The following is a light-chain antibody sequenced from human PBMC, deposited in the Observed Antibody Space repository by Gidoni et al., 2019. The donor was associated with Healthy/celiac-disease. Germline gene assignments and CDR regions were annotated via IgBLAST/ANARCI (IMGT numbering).Light chain of an antibody. CDR2: DAS. V-gene: IGKV3-11*01. CDR1: QSVSSY. Sequence: IVLTQSPATLSLSPGERATLSCRASQSVSSYLAWYQQKPGQAPRLLIYDASNRATGIPARFIGSGSGTDFTLTISSLEPEDFAGYYCQQRSNWPPSLTFGGXTKVEIK. CDR3: QQRSNWPPSLT. J-gene: IGKJ4*01.